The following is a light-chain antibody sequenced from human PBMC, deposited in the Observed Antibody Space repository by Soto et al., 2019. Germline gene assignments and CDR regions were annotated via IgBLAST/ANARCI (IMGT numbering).Light chain of an antibody. J-gene: IGKJ4*01. CDR1: QSVASLY. V-gene: IGKV3-15*01. CDR2: DTS. CDR3: QPYNNWPLT. Sequence: IVLTQSPDTLSLSPGERATLSCRASQSVASLYLAWYQHKPGQTPRLLIYDTSTRATGVPTRFSGSRSGAEFTLTINSLQSEDFAVYYCQPYNNWPLTFGGGTKVDIK.